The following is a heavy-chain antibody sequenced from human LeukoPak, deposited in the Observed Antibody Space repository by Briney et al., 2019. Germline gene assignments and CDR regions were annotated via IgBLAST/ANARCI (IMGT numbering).Heavy chain of an antibody. CDR3: ARAGDYDFWSGYFPNWFDP. CDR1: GGSFSGYY. D-gene: IGHD3-3*01. Sequence: PSETLSLTCAVYGGSFSGYYWSWIRQPPGKGLGWIGEINHSGSTNYNPSLKSRVTISVDTSKNQFSLKLSSVTAADTAVYYCARAGDYDFWSGYFPNWFDPWGQGTLVTVSS. CDR2: INHSGST. V-gene: IGHV4-34*01. J-gene: IGHJ5*02.